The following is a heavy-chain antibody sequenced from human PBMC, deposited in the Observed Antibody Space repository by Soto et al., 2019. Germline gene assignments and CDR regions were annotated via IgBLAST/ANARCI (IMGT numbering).Heavy chain of an antibody. Sequence: QVHLVQSGAEVKKPGASVKVSCKGSGYTFTSYGITWVRQAPGQGLEWMGWISAHNGNTDYARKLQGRVTVTRDTSTSTAYMELRSLRSDELAVYYCARGRYGDYWGQGALVTVSS. D-gene: IGHD1-1*01. CDR2: ISAHNGNT. CDR3: ARGRYGDY. CDR1: GYTFTSYG. J-gene: IGHJ4*02. V-gene: IGHV1-18*03.